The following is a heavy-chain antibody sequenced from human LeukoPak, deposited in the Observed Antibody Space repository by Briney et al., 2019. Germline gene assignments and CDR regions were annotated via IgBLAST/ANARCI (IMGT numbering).Heavy chain of an antibody. CDR2: IKQDGNEK. V-gene: IGHV3-7*01. D-gene: IGHD4-17*01. CDR3: VRMGRYGDYDY. CDR1: GFTFSSYW. J-gene: IGHJ4*02. Sequence: QPGGSLRLSCAASGFTFSSYWMSWIRQAPGKGLEWVANIKQDGNEKYYVDSVKGRFTISRDNAKNSLYLQMNSLRAEDTAVYYCVRMGRYGDYDYWGQGTLVTVSS.